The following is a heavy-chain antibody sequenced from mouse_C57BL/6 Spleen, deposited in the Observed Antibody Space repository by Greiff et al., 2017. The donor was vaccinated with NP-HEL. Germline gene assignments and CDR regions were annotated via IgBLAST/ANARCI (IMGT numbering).Heavy chain of an antibody. J-gene: IGHJ4*01. V-gene: IGHV1-7*01. CDR2: INPSSGYT. Sequence: QVQLQQSGAELAKPGASVKLSCKASGYTFTSYWMHLVKQRPGQGLEWIGYINPSSGYTKYNQKFKDKATLTADKSSSTAYMQLSSLTYEDSAVYYCAIETTVVASSYYYAMDYWGQGTSVTVSS. CDR3: AIETTVVASSYYYAMDY. D-gene: IGHD1-1*01. CDR1: GYTFTSYW.